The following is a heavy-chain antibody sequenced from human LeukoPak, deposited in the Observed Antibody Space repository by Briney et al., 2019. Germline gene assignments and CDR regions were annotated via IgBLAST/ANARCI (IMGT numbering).Heavy chain of an antibody. J-gene: IGHJ5*02. D-gene: IGHD3-10*01. V-gene: IGHV4-59*01. CDR3: ARGGSRITMVRGVDNWFDP. CDR1: GGSISSYY. Sequence: PSETLSLTCTVSGGSISSYYWSWIRQPPGKGLEWIGYINYSGSTNYNPSLKSRVTISVDTSKNQFSLKLSSVTAADTAVYYCARGGSRITMVRGVDNWFDPWGQGTLVTVSS. CDR2: INYSGST.